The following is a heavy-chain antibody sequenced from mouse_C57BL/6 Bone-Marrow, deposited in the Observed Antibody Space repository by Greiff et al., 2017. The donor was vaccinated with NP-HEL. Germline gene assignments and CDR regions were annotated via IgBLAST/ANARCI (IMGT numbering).Heavy chain of an antibody. V-gene: IGHV14-1*01. CDR1: GFNIKDYY. CDR2: IDPEDGDT. CDR3: ALRWLLRGGVCAY. Sequence: VQLQQSGAELVRPGASVKLSCTASGFNIKDYYMHWVKQRPEQGLEWIGRIDPEDGDTEYAPKFQGKATMTADTSSNTAYLQLSSLTSEDTAAYYCALRWLLRGGVCAYWGQGTLVTVSA. J-gene: IGHJ3*01. D-gene: IGHD2-3*01.